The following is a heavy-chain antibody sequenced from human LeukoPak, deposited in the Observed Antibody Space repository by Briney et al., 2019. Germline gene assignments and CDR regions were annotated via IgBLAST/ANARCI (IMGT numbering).Heavy chain of an antibody. CDR2: IYYSGST. Sequence: SETLSLTCTVSGGSISSYYWSWIRRPPGKGLEWIGYIYYSGSTNYNPSLKSRVTISVDTSKNQFSLKLSSVTAADTAVYYCARGPYSSGWYEEAFDYWGQGTLVTVSS. D-gene: IGHD6-19*01. CDR1: GGSISSYY. V-gene: IGHV4-59*01. J-gene: IGHJ4*02. CDR3: ARGPYSSGWYEEAFDY.